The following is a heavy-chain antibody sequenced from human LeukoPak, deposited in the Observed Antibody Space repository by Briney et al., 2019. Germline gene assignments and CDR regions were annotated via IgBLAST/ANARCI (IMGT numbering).Heavy chain of an antibody. J-gene: IGHJ4*02. V-gene: IGHV3-23*01. CDR2: ISARGSST. CDR1: GFTFSSYA. CDR3: AKDRVAYSGYDDALYFDY. Sequence: SGGSLRLSCAASGFTFSSYAMTWVRQAPGKGLEWVSGISARGSSTYYADSVKGRFTISRDDSKNTLYLQMTSLRAEDTAVYYCAKDRVAYSGYDDALYFDYWGQGTLVTVSS. D-gene: IGHD5-12*01.